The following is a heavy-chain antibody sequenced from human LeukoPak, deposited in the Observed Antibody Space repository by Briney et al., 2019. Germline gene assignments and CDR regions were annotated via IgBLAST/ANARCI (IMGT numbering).Heavy chain of an antibody. Sequence: SETLSLTCAVYGGSFSGYYWNWIRQPPGKGLEWIGEINHSGSPNYNPSLKSRVTISVDTSKNQFSLKLSSVTAADTAVYYCARTRDIVVVPAAISSSRWFDPWGQGTLVTVSS. D-gene: IGHD2-2*01. CDR1: GGSFSGYY. J-gene: IGHJ5*02. CDR3: ARTRDIVVVPAAISSSRWFDP. V-gene: IGHV4-34*01. CDR2: INHSGSP.